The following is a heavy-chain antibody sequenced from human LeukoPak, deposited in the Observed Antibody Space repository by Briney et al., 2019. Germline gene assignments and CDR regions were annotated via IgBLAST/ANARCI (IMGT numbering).Heavy chain of an antibody. CDR2: IYPGDSDT. D-gene: IGHD3-22*01. CDR3: ARGIYYDSSGYYFSPFDY. V-gene: IGHV5-51*01. CDR1: GSRFTSYW. J-gene: IGHJ4*02. Sequence: GASLKISCKGSGSRFTSYWIGWVRRMPGKGLEWMGIIYPGDSDTRYSPSFQGQVTISADKSISTAYLQWSSLKASDTAMYYCARGIYYDSSGYYFSPFDYWGQGTLVTVSS.